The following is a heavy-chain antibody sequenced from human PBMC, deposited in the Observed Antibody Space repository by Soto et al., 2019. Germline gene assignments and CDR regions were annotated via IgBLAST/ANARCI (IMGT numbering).Heavy chain of an antibody. CDR1: AGSISSDGFY. J-gene: IGHJ4*02. CDR2: IYHSGGT. D-gene: IGHD5-12*01. V-gene: IGHV4-31*03. Sequence: SETLSLTCSVSAGSISSDGFYWNWIRQPPGRGLEWIGYIYHSGGTYSSPSLRSRVTISVDTSKNQFTLKLSSVTAADTAVYFCARDRGGYGVFDYWGQGTLVTVSS. CDR3: ARDRGGYGVFDY.